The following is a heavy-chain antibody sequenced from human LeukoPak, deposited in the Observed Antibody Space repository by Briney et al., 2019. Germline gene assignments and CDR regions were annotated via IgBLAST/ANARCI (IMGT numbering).Heavy chain of an antibody. V-gene: IGHV1-46*01. CDR3: ASSRAPLLRTFDY. CDR1: GYTFPSYF. Sequence: ASVKVSCKASGYTFPSYFMHWVRQAPGQGLEWMGIINPTGGSTTYAQKFQGRVTMTRDTSTSTVYMELSSLRSDDTAVYYCASSRAPLLRTFDYWGQGTLVTVSS. J-gene: IGHJ4*02. D-gene: IGHD2-21*02. CDR2: INPTGGST.